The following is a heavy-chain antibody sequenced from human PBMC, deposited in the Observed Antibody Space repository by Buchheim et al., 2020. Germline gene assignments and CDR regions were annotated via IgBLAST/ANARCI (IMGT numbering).Heavy chain of an antibody. CDR2: INHSGST. CDR1: GGSFSGYY. Sequence: QVQLQQWGAGLLKPSETLSLTCAVYGGSFSGYYWNWIRQPPGKGLEWIGEINHSGSTNSNPSLKSRVTISVDTSKNQFSLKLSSVTAADTAVYYCARGPYYGSGNYYRNNWFDPWGQGTL. D-gene: IGHD3-10*01. V-gene: IGHV4-34*01. CDR3: ARGPYYGSGNYYRNNWFDP. J-gene: IGHJ5*02.